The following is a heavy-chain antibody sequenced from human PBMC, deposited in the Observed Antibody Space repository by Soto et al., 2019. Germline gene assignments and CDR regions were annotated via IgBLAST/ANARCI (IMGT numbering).Heavy chain of an antibody. V-gene: IGHV3-30-3*01. J-gene: IGHJ6*02. D-gene: IGHD1-1*01. Sequence: GGSLRLSCVASGFTFDTYGIHWVRQAPGKGLQWVALISYEGSNTHYADSVRGRFTISRDNSKNTLYLQMNTLRPEDTGLYYCARVTPGNNLYYFSGLDFWGQGTSVTVSS. CDR2: ISYEGSNT. CDR3: ARVTPGNNLYYFSGLDF. CDR1: GFTFDTYG.